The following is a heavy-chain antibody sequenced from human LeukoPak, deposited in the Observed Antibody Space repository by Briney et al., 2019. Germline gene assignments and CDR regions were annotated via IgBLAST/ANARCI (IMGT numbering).Heavy chain of an antibody. V-gene: IGHV3-21*01. CDR2: ISSSSSHI. J-gene: IGHJ4*02. CDR1: GFTLSSYS. D-gene: IGHD2-2*02. Sequence: RGSLRLSCAVSGFTLSSYSMNWVRQAPGKGLEWVSSISSSSSHIYYADSVKGRFTISRDNAKNSLYLQMNSLRAEDTAVYYCANTILTGALWGQGTLVTASS. CDR3: ANTILTGAL.